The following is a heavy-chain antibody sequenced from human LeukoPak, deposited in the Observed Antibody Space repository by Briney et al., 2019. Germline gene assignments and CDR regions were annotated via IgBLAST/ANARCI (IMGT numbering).Heavy chain of an antibody. Sequence: GGSLRLSCSASGFTFSSFAMHWVRQAPGKGLEYVAAISRNGGSTYYADSVKGRFTISRDNSKNTLYLQMSSLRSEDTAVYLCVKDLRSDFMGVLSRYLSYWGQGTLVTVSS. D-gene: IGHD2/OR15-2a*01. CDR3: VKDLRSDFMGVLSRYLSY. J-gene: IGHJ4*02. CDR2: ISRNGGST. CDR1: GFTFSSFA. V-gene: IGHV3-64D*09.